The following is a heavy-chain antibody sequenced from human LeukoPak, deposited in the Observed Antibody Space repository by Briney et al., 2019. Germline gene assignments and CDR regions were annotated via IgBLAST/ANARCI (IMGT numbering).Heavy chain of an antibody. V-gene: IGHV3-33*01. Sequence: GGSLRLSCAASGFPFSSYVMHWLRQTPGKGLEWVAVIWFDGGKIYYADSVKGRFTISRDNSKNTLYLQMNSLRAEDTAVYYCARDRIQLWSHDYWGQGTLVTVSS. CDR3: ARDRIQLWSHDY. CDR2: IWFDGGKI. CDR1: GFPFSSYV. J-gene: IGHJ4*02. D-gene: IGHD5-18*01.